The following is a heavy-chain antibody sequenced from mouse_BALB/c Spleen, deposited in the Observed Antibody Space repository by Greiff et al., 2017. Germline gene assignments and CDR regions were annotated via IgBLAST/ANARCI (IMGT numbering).Heavy chain of an antibody. D-gene: IGHD4-1*02. CDR2: IDPENGNT. Sequence: EVQLQESGAELVRPGALVKLSCKASGFNIKDYYMHWVKQRPEQGLEWIGWIDPENGNTIYDPKFQGKASITADTSSNTAYLQLSSLTSEDTAVYYCARGANWFYAMDYWGQGTSVTVSS. CDR3: ARGANWFYAMDY. CDR1: GFNIKDYY. J-gene: IGHJ4*01. V-gene: IGHV14-1*02.